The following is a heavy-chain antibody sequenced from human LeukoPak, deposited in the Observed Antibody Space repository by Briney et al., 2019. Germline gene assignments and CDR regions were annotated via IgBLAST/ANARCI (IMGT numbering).Heavy chain of an antibody. Sequence: GASVKVSCKASGYTFNTYGISWVRQAPEQGLEWMGWISAYNGNTNYAQKLQGRVTMTTDTSTSTAYMELRSLRSDDTAVYYCARDWRPLRRVAAGDAAASDDYWGQGTLVTVSS. CDR1: GYTFNTYG. D-gene: IGHD3-3*01. J-gene: IGHJ4*02. V-gene: IGHV1-18*01. CDR3: ARDWRPLRRVAAGDAAASDDY. CDR2: ISAYNGNT.